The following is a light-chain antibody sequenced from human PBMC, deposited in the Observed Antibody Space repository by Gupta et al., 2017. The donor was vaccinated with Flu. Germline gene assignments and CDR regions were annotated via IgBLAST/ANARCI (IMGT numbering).Light chain of an antibody. J-gene: IGLJ1*01. Sequence: GTSSEMGGYNYGSGYKQHPGKAPKLMIYDVINRPPGVPVRFSGSKSGNTASLTISGLQAEDEADYYCCSFAGGFYVFGTGTKVTVL. CDR2: DVI. CDR1: SSEMGGYNY. CDR3: CSFAGGFYV. V-gene: IGLV2-11*01.